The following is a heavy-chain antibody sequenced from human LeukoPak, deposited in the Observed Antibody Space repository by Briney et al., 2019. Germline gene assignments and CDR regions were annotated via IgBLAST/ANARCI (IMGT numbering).Heavy chain of an antibody. CDR1: GYTFSSYY. D-gene: IGHD3-16*01. J-gene: IGHJ4*02. CDR2: INPNSGGT. CDR3: ARMFGPDAGFDY. V-gene: IGHV1-2*06. Sequence: ASVKVSCKASGYTFSSYYVHWVRQAPGQGLEWLGQINPNSGGTNYAQNFQGRVTMTRDTSVSTAYMELSRLRSDDTAVYYCARMFGPDAGFDYWGQGTLVPVSS.